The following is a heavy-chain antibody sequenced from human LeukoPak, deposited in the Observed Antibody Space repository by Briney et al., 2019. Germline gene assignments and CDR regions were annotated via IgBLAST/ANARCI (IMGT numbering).Heavy chain of an antibody. J-gene: IGHJ4*02. CDR3: ARGVNEFGELLFGYY. V-gene: IGHV3-23*01. CDR2: ISGSGGST. D-gene: IGHD3-10*01. Sequence: GGSLRLSCAASGFTFSSYAMSWVRQAPGKGLEWVSAISGSGGSTYYADSVKGRFTISRDNSKNTLYLQMNSLRAEDTAVYYCARGVNEFGELLFGYYWGQGTLVTVSS. CDR1: GFTFSSYA.